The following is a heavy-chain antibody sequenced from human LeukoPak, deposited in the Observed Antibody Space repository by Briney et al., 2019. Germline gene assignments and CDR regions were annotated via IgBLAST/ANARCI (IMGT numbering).Heavy chain of an antibody. CDR2: IYYSGST. J-gene: IGHJ4*02. Sequence: SETLSLTCTVSGGPISSYYWSWIRQPPGKGLEWIGYIYYSGSTNYNPSLKSRVTISVDTSKNQFSLKLSSVTAADTAVYYCARVRGYSYGIDYWGQGTLVTVSS. CDR3: ARVRGYSYGIDY. V-gene: IGHV4-59*01. D-gene: IGHD5-18*01. CDR1: GGPISSYY.